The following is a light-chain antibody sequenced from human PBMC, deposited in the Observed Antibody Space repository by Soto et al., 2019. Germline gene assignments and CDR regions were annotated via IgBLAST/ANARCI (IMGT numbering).Light chain of an antibody. CDR2: ETS. Sequence: EIVMTQSPATLSVSPGERATLSCRASQSVSSNLAWYQQKPGQAPRLLIYETSIRATGIPARFSGSGSGTEFTLTISRLEPEDFAVYYCQQYGSSSWTFGQGTKVEIK. CDR1: QSVSSN. J-gene: IGKJ1*01. CDR3: QQYGSSSWT. V-gene: IGKV3-15*01.